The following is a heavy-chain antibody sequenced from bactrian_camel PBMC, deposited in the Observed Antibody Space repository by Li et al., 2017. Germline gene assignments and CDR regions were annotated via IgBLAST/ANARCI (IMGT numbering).Heavy chain of an antibody. CDR1: GDTWSIGR. Sequence: HVQLVESGGGTVQAGGDLRLSCSSSGDTWSIGRMAWFRQAPGKEREGVATIYTGDGTTYYADSVKDRFTISHDNANNTLYLQMNSLKPEDTAMYYCVADENYCYLQYEYNIRGQGTQVTVS. D-gene: IGHD3*01. CDR3: VADENYCYLQYEYNI. J-gene: IGHJ4*01. CDR2: IYTGDGTT. V-gene: IGHV3S54*01.